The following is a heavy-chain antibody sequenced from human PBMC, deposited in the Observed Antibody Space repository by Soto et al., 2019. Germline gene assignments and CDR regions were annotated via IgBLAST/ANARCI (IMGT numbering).Heavy chain of an antibody. J-gene: IGHJ6*02. Sequence: GSLRLSCAASGVTFSSYWMHWVRQAPGKGLVWVSRINSDGSSTSYADSVKGRFTISRDNAKSTLYLQMNSLRAEDTAVYYCARRGATVTTYTDYGMDVWGQGTTVTVSS. CDR3: ARRGATVTTYTDYGMDV. D-gene: IGHD4-4*01. CDR1: GVTFSSYW. V-gene: IGHV3-74*01. CDR2: INSDGSST.